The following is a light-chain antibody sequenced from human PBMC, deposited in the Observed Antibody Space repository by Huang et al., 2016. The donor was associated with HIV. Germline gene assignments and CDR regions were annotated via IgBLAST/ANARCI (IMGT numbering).Light chain of an antibody. CDR2: AAS. V-gene: IGKV3-20*01. Sequence: EIVLTRSPGTLSLSAGERASLSCRANQSVSSKYLAWYQLKPGQSPRLLIYAASSRATGIPDRFSGSASGTTFTLTISGLETEDFAVYFCQQYGTSPYTFGQGTKLEIK. J-gene: IGKJ2*01. CDR3: QQYGTSPYT. CDR1: QSVSSKY.